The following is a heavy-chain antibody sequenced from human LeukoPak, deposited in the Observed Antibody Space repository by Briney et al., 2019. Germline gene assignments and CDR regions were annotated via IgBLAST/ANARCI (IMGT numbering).Heavy chain of an antibody. J-gene: IGHJ4*02. Sequence: SETLSLTCTVSGGSINSGAHYWSWVRQPPGKGLEWIGHISYSGSTYYNPSLKSRVTISVDTSKNQFSLKLSSVTAADTAVYYCARYYGGNSNFDYWGQGTLVTVSS. CDR3: ARYYGGNSNFDY. CDR2: ISYSGST. V-gene: IGHV4-30-4*01. CDR1: GGSINSGAHY. D-gene: IGHD4-23*01.